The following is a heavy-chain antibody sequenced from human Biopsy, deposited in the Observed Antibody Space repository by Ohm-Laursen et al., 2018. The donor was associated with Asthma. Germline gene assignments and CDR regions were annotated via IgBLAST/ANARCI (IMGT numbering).Heavy chain of an antibody. D-gene: IGHD3-9*01. CDR3: ARTYYDFLTGQVNDAFAL. CDR2: INAGDGNT. CDR1: EYTFIHFA. V-gene: IGHV1-3*01. Sequence: SVKVSCKASEYTFIHFAIHWVRQAPGQRLEWMGWINAGDGNTKYSQKFQGRVTITRDTSASTAYMDLRSLRSEDTAMYYCARTYYDFLTGQVNDAFALWGQGTMVTVSS. J-gene: IGHJ3*01.